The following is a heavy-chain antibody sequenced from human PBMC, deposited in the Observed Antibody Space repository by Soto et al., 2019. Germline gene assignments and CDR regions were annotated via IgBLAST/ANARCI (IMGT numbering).Heavy chain of an antibody. Sequence: SLTCTVSGGSIGSYYWTLIRQPLGKGLEWIGYIYYSGITNYNPSLKSRVTISVDTSKNQFSLKLSSVTAADTAVYYCARYKSNYYYGMDVWGQGTTVTSP. J-gene: IGHJ6*02. CDR3: ARYKSNYYYGMDV. D-gene: IGHD1-20*01. V-gene: IGHV4-59*01. CDR1: GGSIGSYY. CDR2: IYYSGIT.